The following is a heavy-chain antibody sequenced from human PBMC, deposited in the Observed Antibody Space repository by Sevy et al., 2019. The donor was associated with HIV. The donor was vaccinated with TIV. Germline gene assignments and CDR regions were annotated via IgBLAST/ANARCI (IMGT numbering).Heavy chain of an antibody. Sequence: GGSLRLSCAASGFTVSSYNMNWVRQAPGKGLEWVSSISSRSNYIYYADSMKGRFTISRDNAKNSLYLQMNSLRAEDTAVYYCARVVAYCSGGSCFPGYYYGMDVWGQGTTVTVSS. D-gene: IGHD2-15*01. CDR3: ARVVAYCSGGSCFPGYYYGMDV. J-gene: IGHJ6*02. CDR2: ISSRSNYI. V-gene: IGHV3-21*01. CDR1: GFTVSSYN.